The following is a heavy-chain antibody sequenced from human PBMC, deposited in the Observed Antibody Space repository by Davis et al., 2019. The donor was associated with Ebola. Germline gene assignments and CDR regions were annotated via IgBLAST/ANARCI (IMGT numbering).Heavy chain of an antibody. V-gene: IGHV4-59*01. CDR3: ARDSLFAFDI. J-gene: IGHJ3*02. CDR1: GGSISSYY. Sequence: ESLKISCTVSGGSISSYYWSWIRQPPGKGLEWIGYIYYSGSTNYNPSLKSRVTISVDTSKNQFSLKLSSVTAADTAVYYCARDSLFAFDIWGQGTMVTVSS. CDR2: IYYSGST.